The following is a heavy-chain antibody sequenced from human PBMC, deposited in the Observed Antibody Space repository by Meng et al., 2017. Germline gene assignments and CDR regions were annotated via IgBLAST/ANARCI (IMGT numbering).Heavy chain of an antibody. J-gene: IGHJ5*02. CDR3: ARVISGWSYNWFDP. D-gene: IGHD6-19*01. CDR1: GFTFSSYS. Sequence: EGSWVGCGGGLVKPGGSLRLSCAASGFTFSSYSRNWGRQAPGKGLEWVSSISSSSSYIYYADSVKGRFTISRDNAKNSLYLQMNSLRAEDTAVYYCARVISGWSYNWFDPWGQGTLVTVSS. CDR2: ISSSSSYI. V-gene: IGHV3-21*01.